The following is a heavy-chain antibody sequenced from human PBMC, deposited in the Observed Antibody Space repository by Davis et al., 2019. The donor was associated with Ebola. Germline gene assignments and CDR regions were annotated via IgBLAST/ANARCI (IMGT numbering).Heavy chain of an antibody. CDR2: IIPIFHTA. CDR1: AGTFSSYA. D-gene: IGHD3-22*01. J-gene: IGHJ4*02. Sequence: SVKISCKAAAGTFSSYAISWVRQAPGQGLEWVGGIIPIFHTASYAHNFQDRVTITADESRITAYLELSSLRSEDTAVYYCAKDRYYDNSPLYFESETWGQGTLVTVSS. CDR3: AKDRYYDNSPLYFESET. V-gene: IGHV1-69*13.